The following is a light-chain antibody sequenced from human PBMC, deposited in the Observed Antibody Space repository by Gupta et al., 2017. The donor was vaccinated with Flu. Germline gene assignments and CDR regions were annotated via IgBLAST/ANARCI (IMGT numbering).Light chain of an antibody. Sequence: PSSLSASVGDRVTITCRARQSISHYLNWYQQKPGKAPNLLIYATSSVRSGVPSRFSGSGSGTDFTLTISSLQPEDFATYYCQHTHKTMITFGGGTTVDI. CDR2: ATS. CDR1: QSISHY. J-gene: IGKJ4*01. CDR3: QHTHKTMIT. V-gene: IGKV1-39*01.